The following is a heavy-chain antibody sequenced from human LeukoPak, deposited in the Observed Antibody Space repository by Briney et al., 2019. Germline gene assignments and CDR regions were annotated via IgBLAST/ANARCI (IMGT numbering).Heavy chain of an antibody. CDR1: GFTFNNYA. V-gene: IGHV3-23*01. Sequence: PGGSLRLSCAASGFTFNNYAIHWVRQAPGKGLEWVSAISGSGGSTYYADSVKGRFTISRDNSKNTLYLQMNSLRAEDTAVYYCANGDYYYYYMDVWGKGTTVTISS. D-gene: IGHD3-16*01. CDR3: ANGDYYYYYMDV. J-gene: IGHJ6*03. CDR2: ISGSGGST.